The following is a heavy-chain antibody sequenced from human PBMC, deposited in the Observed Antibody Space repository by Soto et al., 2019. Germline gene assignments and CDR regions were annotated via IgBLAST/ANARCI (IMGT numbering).Heavy chain of an antibody. J-gene: IGHJ6*02. CDR1: GFSFSDYY. D-gene: IGHD1-7*01. V-gene: IGHV3-11*04. Sequence: GGSLRLSCAASGFSFSDYYMSWIRQAPGKGLEWVSYISSSGTNIYYGDSVKGRFTISRDNSKNTLYLQMNSLRAEDTAVYYCARGGNWNYVSLFGYYYGMDVWGQGTTVTVSS. CDR2: ISSSGTNI. CDR3: ARGGNWNYVSLFGYYYGMDV.